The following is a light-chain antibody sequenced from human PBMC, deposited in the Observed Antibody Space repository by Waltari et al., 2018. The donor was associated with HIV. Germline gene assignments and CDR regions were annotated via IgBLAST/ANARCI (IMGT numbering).Light chain of an antibody. J-gene: IGLJ1*01. CDR1: SSDVGGYNY. CDR2: EVS. V-gene: IGLV2-14*01. Sequence: QSALTQPASVSGSPGQSITISCTGTSSDVGGYNYVSWYQQHPGKAPKLMISEVSKRPAGVTNRFAGSKSGNTASLTISGLQVEDEADYYCSSYTSSSTLYVFGTGTKVTVL. CDR3: SSYTSSSTLYV.